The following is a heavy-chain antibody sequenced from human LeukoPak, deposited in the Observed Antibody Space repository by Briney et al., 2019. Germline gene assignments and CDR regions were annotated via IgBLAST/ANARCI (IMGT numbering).Heavy chain of an antibody. Sequence: ASVKVSCKASGGTFSSYAISWVRQAPGKGLEWMGGFDPEDGETIYAQKFQGRVTMTEDTSTDTAYMELSSLRSEDTAVYYCATDSSGSFDYWGQGTLVTVSS. D-gene: IGHD6-19*01. CDR3: ATDSSGSFDY. CDR1: GGTFSSYA. J-gene: IGHJ4*02. V-gene: IGHV1-24*01. CDR2: FDPEDGET.